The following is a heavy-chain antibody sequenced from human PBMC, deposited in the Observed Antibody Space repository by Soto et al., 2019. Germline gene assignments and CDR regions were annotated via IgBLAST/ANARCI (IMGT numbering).Heavy chain of an antibody. V-gene: IGHV1-46*01. J-gene: IGHJ4*02. Sequence: ASVKVSCKASGYTFTSNYMHWVRQAPGQGPEWMGIVNPSDGYTNYAQKFQGRVTFTRDTSAGTVYMQLSSLTSEDTAVYYCARDDSGFSGSHYIDYFNYWGQGALVTVSS. CDR1: GYTFTSNY. CDR3: ARDDSGFSGSHYIDYFNY. CDR2: VNPSDGYT. D-gene: IGHD1-26*01.